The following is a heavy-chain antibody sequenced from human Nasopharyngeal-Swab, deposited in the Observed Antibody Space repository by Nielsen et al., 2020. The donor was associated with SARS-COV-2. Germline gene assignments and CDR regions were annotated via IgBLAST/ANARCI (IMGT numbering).Heavy chain of an antibody. CDR2: ISSSSSYT. Sequence: GGSLRLSFAASGFTFIDYYISWIRQAPGKGLEWVSYISSSSSYTNYADSVKGRFTISRDNANNSLYLQMNSLRAEDTAVYYCAREIDSRGGDAFDIWGQGTMVTVSS. V-gene: IGHV3-11*05. CDR3: AREIDSRGGDAFDI. D-gene: IGHD3-22*01. CDR1: GFTFIDYY. J-gene: IGHJ3*02.